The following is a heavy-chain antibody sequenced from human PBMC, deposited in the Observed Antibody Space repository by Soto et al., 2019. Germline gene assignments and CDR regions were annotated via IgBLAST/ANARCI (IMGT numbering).Heavy chain of an antibody. J-gene: IGHJ4*02. V-gene: IGHV3-30*04. CDR3: ARERAIAATGIFYY. Sequence: QVQLVESGGGVVQPGGSLRLSCAASGFTFSNFVMHWVRQAPGKGLEWVAATSYDGKNKDHADSVKGRFTISRDNSKNTLYLQMNSLRHEDTAVYFCARERAIAATGIFYYWGQGTMVNVSS. D-gene: IGHD6-13*01. CDR2: TSYDGKNK. CDR1: GFTFSNFV.